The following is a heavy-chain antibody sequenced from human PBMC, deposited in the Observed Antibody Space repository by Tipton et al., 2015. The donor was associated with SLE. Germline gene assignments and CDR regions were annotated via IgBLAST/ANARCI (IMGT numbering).Heavy chain of an antibody. D-gene: IGHD3-3*01. CDR3: ARHAFGSSFDAFDI. CDR2: IYYSGST. V-gene: IGHV4-59*08. J-gene: IGHJ3*02. CDR1: GDSMTLYY. Sequence: TLSLTCSVSGDSMTLYYYSWIRQPPGKGLEWIGYIYYSGSTNYNPSLKSRVTISVDTSKNQFSLKLSSVTAADTAVYYCARHAFGSSFDAFDIWGQGTMVTVSS.